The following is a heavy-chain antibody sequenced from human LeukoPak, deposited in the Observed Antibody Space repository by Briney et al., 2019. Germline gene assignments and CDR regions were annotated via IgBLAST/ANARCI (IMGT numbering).Heavy chain of an antibody. J-gene: IGHJ4*02. Sequence: GGSLRLSCTASGFTFSSSAMNWVRHTPGKRLEWVSYISSTSSTIYYADSVKGRFTVSRDNAKNSLYLQMNTLRAEDTAVYYCARLTRQLSGRSNDYWGQGTLVTVSS. D-gene: IGHD2/OR15-2a*01. CDR1: GFTFSSSA. CDR3: ARLTRQLSGRSNDY. V-gene: IGHV3-48*01. CDR2: ISSTSSTI.